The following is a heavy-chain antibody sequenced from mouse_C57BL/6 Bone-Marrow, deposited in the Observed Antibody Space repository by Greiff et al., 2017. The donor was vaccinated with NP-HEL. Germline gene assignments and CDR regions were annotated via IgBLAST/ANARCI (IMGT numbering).Heavy chain of an antibody. J-gene: IGHJ4*01. CDR3: AREGYPATVAFYYAMDY. CDR2: IHPNSGST. D-gene: IGHD1-1*01. V-gene: IGHV1-64*01. Sequence: QVQLQQPGAELVKPGASVKLSCKASGYTFTSYWMHWVKQRPGQGLEWIGMIHPNSGSTNYNEKFKSKATLTVDKSSSTAYMQLSSLTSEDSAVYYCAREGYPATVAFYYAMDYWGQGTSVTVSS. CDR1: GYTFTSYW.